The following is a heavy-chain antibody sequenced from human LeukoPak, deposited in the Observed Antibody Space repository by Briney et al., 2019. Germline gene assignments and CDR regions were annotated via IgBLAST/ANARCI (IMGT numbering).Heavy chain of an antibody. Sequence: SVKVSCKASGGTFSSYAISWVRQAPGQGLEWMGGIIPIFGTANYAQKFQGRVTITADESTSTAYMELRSLRSEDTAVYYCARDDGAYCGGDCYSGDYWGQGTLVTVSS. V-gene: IGHV1-69*13. CDR3: ARDDGAYCGGDCYSGDY. CDR2: IIPIFGTA. D-gene: IGHD2-21*01. CDR1: GGTFSSYA. J-gene: IGHJ4*02.